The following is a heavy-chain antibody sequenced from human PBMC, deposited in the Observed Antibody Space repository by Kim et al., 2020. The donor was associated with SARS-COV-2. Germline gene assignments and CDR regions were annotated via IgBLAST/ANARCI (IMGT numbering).Heavy chain of an antibody. D-gene: IGHD4-17*01. CDR1: GYTLTELS. Sequence: ASVKVSCKVSGYTLTELSMHWVRQAPGKGLEWMGGFDPEDGETIDAQKFQGRVTMTEDTSTDTAYMELSSLRSEDTAVYYCATRTPDYGDYRIDYWGQGTLVTVSS. CDR2: FDPEDGET. J-gene: IGHJ4*02. CDR3: ATRTPDYGDYRIDY. V-gene: IGHV1-24*01.